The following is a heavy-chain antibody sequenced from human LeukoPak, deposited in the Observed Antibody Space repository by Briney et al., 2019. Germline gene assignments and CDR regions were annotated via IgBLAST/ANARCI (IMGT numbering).Heavy chain of an antibody. CDR2: NNPNSGGT. J-gene: IGHJ6*02. D-gene: IGHD6-19*01. V-gene: IGHV1-2*04. CDR3: VVAGAVAGTDYYGMDV. Sequence: GASVTVSCKAAGYIFTGYCMHWVRQAPGQWLEWMGWNNPNSGGTNYAQKFQGWVTMTRDTSISTAYMELSRLRSDDTAVYYCVVAGAVAGTDYYGMDVWGQETTVTVSS. CDR1: GYIFTGYC.